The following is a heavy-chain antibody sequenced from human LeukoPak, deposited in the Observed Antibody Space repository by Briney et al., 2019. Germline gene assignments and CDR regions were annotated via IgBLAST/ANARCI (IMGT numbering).Heavy chain of an antibody. J-gene: IGHJ4*02. D-gene: IGHD2-15*01. V-gene: IGHV3-21*01. CDR1: GFTLSKYN. Sequence: PGGSLRLSCAASGFTLSKYNMNWVRQAPGKGLEWVSSISTSSSYIYYAGSVKGRFTISRDNARNSLYLQMNSLRAEDTAVYYCARDVVVVIAADSNFDYWGQGTLVTVSS. CDR3: ARDVVVVIAADSNFDY. CDR2: ISTSSSYI.